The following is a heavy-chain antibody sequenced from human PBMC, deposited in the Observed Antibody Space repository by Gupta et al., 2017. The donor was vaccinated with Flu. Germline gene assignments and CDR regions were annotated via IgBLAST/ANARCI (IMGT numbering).Heavy chain of an antibody. D-gene: IGHD1-20*01. Sequence: QLSLQESGPGLVRPSASLSLSCSVSGDSLSRATYNWVLVRQSPRKALEWLGSISTNGDVHYNSSRLGRLMLSVHAPGNLVFVTLNSVTAADTAVYYCAAIRFETSRRKYSSAPRIYHWKYAMDGGGRGTSVTVS. V-gene: IGHV4-39*02. CDR2: ISTNGDV. CDR3: AAIRFETSRRKYSSAPRIYHWKYAMDG. J-gene: IGHJ6*02. CDR1: GDSLSRATYN.